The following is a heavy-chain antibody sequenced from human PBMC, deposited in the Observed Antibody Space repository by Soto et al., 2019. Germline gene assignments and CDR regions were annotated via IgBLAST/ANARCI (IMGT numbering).Heavy chain of an antibody. V-gene: IGHV4-31*03. Sequence: QVQLQVSGPGLVKPSQTLSLTCTVSGGSISSGGYYWSWIRQHPGKGLEWIGYIYYSGSTYYNPSPKSRVTISVDTSKNQFSLKLSSVTAADTAVYYCARGGSLLWFGKGRAGAFDIWGQGTMVTVSS. CDR3: ARGGSLLWFGKGRAGAFDI. CDR1: GGSISSGGYY. D-gene: IGHD3-10*01. CDR2: IYYSGST. J-gene: IGHJ3*02.